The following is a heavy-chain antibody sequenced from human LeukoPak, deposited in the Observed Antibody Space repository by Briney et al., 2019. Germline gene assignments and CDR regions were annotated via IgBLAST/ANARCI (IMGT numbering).Heavy chain of an antibody. J-gene: IGHJ4*02. Sequence: SETLSLTCTVSGGSISSSSYYWGWIRQPPGEGLEWIGSIYYSGSTYYNPSLKSRVTISVDTSKNQFSLKLSSVTAADTAVYYCARQYRSIAAAGPTIFDYWGQGTLVTVSS. D-gene: IGHD6-13*01. CDR1: GGSISSSSYY. CDR3: ARQYRSIAAAGPTIFDY. CDR2: IYYSGST. V-gene: IGHV4-39*01.